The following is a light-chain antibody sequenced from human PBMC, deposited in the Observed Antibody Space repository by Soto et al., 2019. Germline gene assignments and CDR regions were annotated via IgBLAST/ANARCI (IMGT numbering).Light chain of an antibody. V-gene: IGKV1-39*01. Sequence: DIQMTQSPSSLSASVGDRVTITCRTSQTIISYLNWYQQKPGKAPKLLIYDASILQSGVPSRFSGSGSGTDFTLSISSLQPDDFATYYCQQSYSTPPNFSQGTKLEIK. CDR2: DAS. CDR1: QTIISY. J-gene: IGKJ2*01. CDR3: QQSYSTPPN.